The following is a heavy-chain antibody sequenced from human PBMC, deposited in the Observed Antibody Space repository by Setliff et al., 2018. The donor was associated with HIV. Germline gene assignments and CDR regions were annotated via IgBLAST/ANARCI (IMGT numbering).Heavy chain of an antibody. J-gene: IGHJ2*01. D-gene: IGHD6-19*01. CDR3: ARGLSSGWYGYWYFDL. V-gene: IGHV4-31*03. CDR1: GASISSGGYY. CDR2: IYHSGST. Sequence: SETLSLTCTVSGASISSGGYYWTWIRQHPGKGLEWIGYIYHSGSTYYNPSLKSRLTISLDTSKNQFSLKVSSVTAADTALYYCARGLSSGWYGYWYFDLWGRGTLVTVSS.